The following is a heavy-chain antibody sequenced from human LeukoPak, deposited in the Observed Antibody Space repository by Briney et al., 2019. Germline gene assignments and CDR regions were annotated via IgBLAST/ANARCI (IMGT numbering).Heavy chain of an antibody. CDR1: GYTFTSYY. J-gene: IGHJ4*02. Sequence: RGASVKVSCKASGYTFTSYYMHWVRQAPGQGLEWMGIINPSGGSTSYAQKFQGRVTMTRDTSTSTVYMELSSLRSEDTAVYYCARGRRGLPTAYYFDYWGQGTLVTVSP. CDR2: INPSGGST. V-gene: IGHV1-46*01. D-gene: IGHD1-26*01. CDR3: ARGRRGLPTAYYFDY.